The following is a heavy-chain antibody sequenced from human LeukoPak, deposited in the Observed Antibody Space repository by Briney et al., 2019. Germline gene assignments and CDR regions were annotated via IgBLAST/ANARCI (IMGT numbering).Heavy chain of an antibody. CDR1: GGSIRSSRYY. CDR3: ARLGVVAAYFDY. Sequence: SETLSLTCTVSGGSIRSSRYYWGWIRQPPGKGLEWIGSIYSNGGTYYNPSLRSRVTMSVDTSKNQFSLKLTSVTAAETAVYYCARLGVVAAYFDYWGQGTLVTVSS. D-gene: IGHD2-15*01. CDR2: IYSNGGT. V-gene: IGHV4-39*01. J-gene: IGHJ4*02.